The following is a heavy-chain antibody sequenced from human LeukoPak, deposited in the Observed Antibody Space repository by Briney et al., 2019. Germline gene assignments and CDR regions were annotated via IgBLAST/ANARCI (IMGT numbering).Heavy chain of an antibody. Sequence: GGSLRLSCAASGFTVSSNYMSWVRQAPGKGLEWVSVIYSGGSTYYADSVKGRFTISRDNSKNTMYIQMNSLKAEDTAVYYCARNFGYSSSGDAFDIWGQGTMVTVSS. V-gene: IGHV3-53*01. J-gene: IGHJ3*02. CDR2: IYSGGST. D-gene: IGHD6-13*01. CDR3: ARNFGYSSSGDAFDI. CDR1: GFTVSSNY.